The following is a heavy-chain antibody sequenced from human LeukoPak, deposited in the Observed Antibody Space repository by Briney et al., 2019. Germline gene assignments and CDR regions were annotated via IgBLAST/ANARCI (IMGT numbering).Heavy chain of an antibody. CDR1: GYTFTSYD. V-gene: IGHV1-8*03. Sequence: ASVKVSCKASGYTFTSYDIDWVRQATGQGLEWMGWMNPNSGNTGYAQKFQGRVTITRNTSISTAYMELSSLRSEDTAVYYCARGPPLTMKGEGGRFDPWGQGTLVTVSS. D-gene: IGHD3-16*01. CDR3: ARGPPLTMKGEGGRFDP. CDR2: MNPNSGNT. J-gene: IGHJ5*02.